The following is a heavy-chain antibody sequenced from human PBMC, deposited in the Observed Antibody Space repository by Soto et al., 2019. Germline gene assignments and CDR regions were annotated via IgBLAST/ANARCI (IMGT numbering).Heavy chain of an antibody. CDR2: ISGSGGST. V-gene: IGHV3-23*01. Sequence: GGSLRLSCAASGFTFSSYAMSWVRQAPGKGLEWVSAISGSGGSTYYADSVKGRFTISRDNSKNTLYLQMNSLRAEDTAVYYCAKDPSVLRFLEWLLPEDYWGQGTLVTVSS. CDR3: AKDPSVLRFLEWLLPEDY. D-gene: IGHD3-3*01. CDR1: GFTFSSYA. J-gene: IGHJ4*02.